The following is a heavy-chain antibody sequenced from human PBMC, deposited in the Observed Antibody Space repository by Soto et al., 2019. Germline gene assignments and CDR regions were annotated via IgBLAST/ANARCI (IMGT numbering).Heavy chain of an antibody. D-gene: IGHD2-15*01. Sequence: QITLKESGPTLVKPTQTLTLTCTFSGFSLSTSGVGVGWIRQPPGKALEWLALIYWDDDKRYSPSLKSRLTITKDPSKNQVVLTMTNIDPVDTATYYCAHRPSYCSGGSCYSGFDYWGQGTLVTVSS. V-gene: IGHV2-5*02. CDR3: AHRPSYCSGGSCYSGFDY. J-gene: IGHJ4*02. CDR1: GFSLSTSGVG. CDR2: IYWDDDK.